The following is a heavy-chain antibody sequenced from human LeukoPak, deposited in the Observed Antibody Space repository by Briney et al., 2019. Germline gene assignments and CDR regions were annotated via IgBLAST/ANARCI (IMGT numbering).Heavy chain of an antibody. Sequence: GGSLRLSCAASGFTFSSYAMHWVRQAPGKGLEWVAVISYDGSNKYYADSVKGRFTISRDNSKNTLYLQMNSLRAGDTAVYYCASGDYLDYWGQGTLVTVSS. CDR3: ASGDYLDY. CDR2: ISYDGSNK. CDR1: GFTFSSYA. D-gene: IGHD4-17*01. J-gene: IGHJ4*02. V-gene: IGHV3-30-3*01.